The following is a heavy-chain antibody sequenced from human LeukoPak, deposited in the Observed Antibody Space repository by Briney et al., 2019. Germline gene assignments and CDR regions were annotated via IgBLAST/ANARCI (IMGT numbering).Heavy chain of an antibody. Sequence: GGSLRLSCAASGFTFSSYNMNWVRQAPGKGLEWVSSISAGSSYIYYADSVKGRFTISRDNAKNSLYLQMNSLRAEDTAVYYCASPRIVAVGTGGGWGQGTLVTVSS. J-gene: IGHJ4*02. V-gene: IGHV3-21*01. CDR1: GFTFSSYN. D-gene: IGHD6-13*01. CDR3: ASPRIVAVGTGGG. CDR2: ISAGSSYI.